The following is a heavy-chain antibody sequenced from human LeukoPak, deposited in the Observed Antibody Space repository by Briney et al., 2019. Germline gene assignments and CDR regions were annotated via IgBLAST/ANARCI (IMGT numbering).Heavy chain of an antibody. Sequence: PSETLSLTCTVSGGSISNYYWSWIRQPPGKGLEWIGYIYYSGSTNYNPSLKSRVTISVETSKNQFSLQLNSVTPEDTAVYYCARWGNSAFDYWGQGTLVTVSS. J-gene: IGHJ4*02. D-gene: IGHD4-23*01. CDR3: ARWGNSAFDY. CDR2: IYYSGST. CDR1: GGSISNYY. V-gene: IGHV4-59*12.